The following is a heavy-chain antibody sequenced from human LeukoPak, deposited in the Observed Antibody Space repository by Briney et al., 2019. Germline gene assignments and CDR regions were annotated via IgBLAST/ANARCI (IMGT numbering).Heavy chain of an antibody. D-gene: IGHD3-16*02. V-gene: IGHV3-23*01. CDR2: ISGSGGST. Sequence: QPGGSLRLSCAVSGFTFSSYAMSWVRQAPGKGLEWVSAISGSGGSTYYADSVKGRFTISRDNSKSTLYLQMNSLRAEDTAVYYCAAYVWGSYRYTDFDYWGQGTLVTVSS. J-gene: IGHJ4*02. CDR3: AAYVWGSYRYTDFDY. CDR1: GFTFSSYA.